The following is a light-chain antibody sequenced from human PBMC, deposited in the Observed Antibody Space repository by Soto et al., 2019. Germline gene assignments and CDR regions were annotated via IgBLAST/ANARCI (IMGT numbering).Light chain of an antibody. CDR1: TGTVTDGHY. CDR3: LLCYTDGRPV. V-gene: IGLV7-46*01. J-gene: IGLJ3*02. CDR2: DTS. Sequence: QAVVTQEPSLTVSPGGTVTLTCGSSTGTVTDGHYPYWFQQKPGQAPRTMIYDTSNKQSWTPARFSGSLLGGKAALTLSGAQPEDEAEYYCLLCYTDGRPVFGGGTKVTVL.